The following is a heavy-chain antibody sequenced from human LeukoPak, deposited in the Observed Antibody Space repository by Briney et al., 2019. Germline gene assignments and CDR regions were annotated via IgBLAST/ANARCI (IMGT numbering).Heavy chain of an antibody. CDR1: GLTLNHYG. Sequence: PGRSLRLSCAASGLTLNHYGIHWVRQAPGKGPEWASWMRIDESNKYYKDSVKGRFSISRDNSKSTVYLQMNSLRAEDTAVYYCSRGRSFDGSAYLEYWGQGTLVTVSS. CDR3: SRGRSFDGSAYLEY. V-gene: IGHV3-30*02. D-gene: IGHD1-26*01. J-gene: IGHJ4*01. CDR2: MRIDESNK.